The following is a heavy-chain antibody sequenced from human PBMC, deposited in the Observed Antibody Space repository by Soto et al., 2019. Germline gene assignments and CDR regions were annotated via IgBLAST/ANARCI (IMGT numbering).Heavy chain of an antibody. J-gene: IGHJ4*02. D-gene: IGHD3-10*01. CDR2: ISSSGSTI. CDR3: ARDHSALGDSLRGGY. CDR1: GFTFSDYY. V-gene: IGHV3-11*01. Sequence: GGSLRLSCAASGFTFSDYYMSWIRQAPGKGLEWVSYISSSGSTIYYADSVKGRFTISRDNAKNSLYLQMNSLRAEDTAVYYCARDHSALGDSLRGGYWGQGTLVTVSS.